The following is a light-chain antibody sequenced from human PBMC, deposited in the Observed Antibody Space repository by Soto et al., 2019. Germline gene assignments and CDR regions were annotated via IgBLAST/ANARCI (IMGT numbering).Light chain of an antibody. V-gene: IGLV2-14*01. CDR2: EVS. CDR3: SSYSSSSTVV. CDR1: SSDIGGYNY. Sequence: QSVLTQPASVSGSPGQSITISCTGTSSDIGGYNYVSWSQQHPGTAPKLLIYEVSNRPSGISNRFSGSKSGNMASLTISGLQAEDEADYYCSSYSSSSTVVFGGGTKLTVL. J-gene: IGLJ2*01.